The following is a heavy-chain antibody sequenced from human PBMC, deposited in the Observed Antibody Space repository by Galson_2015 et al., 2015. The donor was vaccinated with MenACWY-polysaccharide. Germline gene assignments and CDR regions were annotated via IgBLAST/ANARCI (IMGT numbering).Heavy chain of an antibody. CDR1: GFTFSGSA. D-gene: IGHD3-10*01. J-gene: IGHJ6*02. CDR3: TRRYYGSGSSTNGWDYGLDV. Sequence: SLRLSCAASGFTFSGSAIHWVRQASGKGLEWVGRVRSKANNYATAYAASVKGRFIISRDDSENMASLQMNSLNTEDTAVYYCTRRYYGSGSSTNGWDYGLDVWGQGTTVTVSS. V-gene: IGHV3-73*01. CDR2: VRSKANNYAT.